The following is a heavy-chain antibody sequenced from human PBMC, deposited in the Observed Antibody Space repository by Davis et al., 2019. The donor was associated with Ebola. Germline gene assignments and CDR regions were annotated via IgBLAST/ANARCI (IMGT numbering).Heavy chain of an antibody. V-gene: IGHV1-18*01. J-gene: IGHJ3*01. CDR3: ARDSPAPGGYEMLSGDGSAFDV. D-gene: IGHD5-12*01. CDR1: GYTFTSYG. CDR2: ISAYNGNT. Sequence: AASVKVSCKASGYTFTSYGISWVRQAPGQGLEWMGWISAYNGNTNYAQKLQGRLTMTTDTPTNTAYMELRSLKSDDTAVYYCARDSPAPGGYEMLSGDGSAFDVWGQGTMVTVSS.